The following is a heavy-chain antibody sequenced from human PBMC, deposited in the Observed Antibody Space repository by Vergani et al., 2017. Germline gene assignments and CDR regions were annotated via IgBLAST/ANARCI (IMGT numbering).Heavy chain of an antibody. J-gene: IGHJ6*03. V-gene: IGHV4-34*01. CDR2: INHSGST. CDR3: ARGRSSTGCMDV. Sequence: QVQLQQWGAGLLKPSETLSLTCAVYGGSFSGYYWSWIRQPPGKGREWIGEINHSGSTNYNPSLKSRVTISVDTSKNQFSLKLSSVTAADTAVYYCARGRSSTGCMDVWGKGTTVTVSS. D-gene: IGHD6-13*01. CDR1: GGSFSGYY.